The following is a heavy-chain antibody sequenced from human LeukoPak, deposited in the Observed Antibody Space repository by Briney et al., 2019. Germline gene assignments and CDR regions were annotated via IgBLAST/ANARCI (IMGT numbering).Heavy chain of an antibody. Sequence: GGSLRLSCAASGFTFDDYAMHWVRQAPGKGLEWVSLISCDGGSTYYADSVKGRFTISRDNSKNSLYLRMNSLRAEDTALYYCAKGYYYDSSGFGLPPDYYMDVWGKGTTVTVSS. CDR1: GFTFDDYA. V-gene: IGHV3-43D*03. D-gene: IGHD3-22*01. CDR2: ISCDGGST. CDR3: AKGYYYDSSGFGLPPDYYMDV. J-gene: IGHJ6*03.